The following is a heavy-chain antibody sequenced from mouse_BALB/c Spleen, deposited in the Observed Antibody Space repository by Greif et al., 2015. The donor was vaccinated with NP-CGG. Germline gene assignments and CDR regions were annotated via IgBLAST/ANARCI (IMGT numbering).Heavy chain of an antibody. J-gene: IGHJ2*01. V-gene: IGHV1-7*01. CDR2: INPSTGYT. CDR3: ARRDGNYYFDY. D-gene: IGHD2-1*01. Sequence: QVQLQQSGAELAKPGASVKMSCKASGYTFTSYWMHWVKQRPGQGLEWIGYINPSTGYTEYNQKFKDKATLTADKSSSTAHMQLSSLTSEDSAVYYCARRDGNYYFDYWGQGTTLTVSS. CDR1: GYTFTSYW.